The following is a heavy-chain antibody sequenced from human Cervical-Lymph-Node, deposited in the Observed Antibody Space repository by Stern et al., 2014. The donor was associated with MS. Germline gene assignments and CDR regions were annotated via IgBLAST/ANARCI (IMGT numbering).Heavy chain of an antibody. CDR3: ASPRGYSYGAREDWFDP. J-gene: IGHJ5*02. Sequence: VQLVESGAEVKKPGSSGKVSCKASGGTFSSYAISWVRQAPGQGLEWMGGLIPILGTANYAQKFQGRVTITADESTSTAYMELSSLRSEDTAVYYCASPRGYSYGAREDWFDPWGQGTLVTVSS. V-gene: IGHV1-69*01. CDR1: GGTFSSYA. CDR2: LIPILGTA. D-gene: IGHD5-18*01.